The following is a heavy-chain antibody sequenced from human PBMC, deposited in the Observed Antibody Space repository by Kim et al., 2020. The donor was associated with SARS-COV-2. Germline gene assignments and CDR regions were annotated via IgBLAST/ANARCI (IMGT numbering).Heavy chain of an antibody. V-gene: IGHV1-2*02. Sequence: AQKFKGRVTMTRDTSISTAYMELSSLTFDDTAVYYCARESKGPSYNWTIDYWGQGTLVTVSS. CDR3: ARESKGPSYNWTIDY. J-gene: IGHJ4*02. D-gene: IGHD1-1*01.